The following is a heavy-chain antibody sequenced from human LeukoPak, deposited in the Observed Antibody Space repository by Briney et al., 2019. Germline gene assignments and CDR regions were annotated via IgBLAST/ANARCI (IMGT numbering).Heavy chain of an antibody. J-gene: IGHJ4*02. CDR3: ARPSSSGSYYY. D-gene: IGHD1-26*01. Sequence: SETLPLTCTVSGDSISSSGHWWGWIRQPPGEGLEWIGSISYSGSPSYNPSLKSRVTISVDTSKNQLSLRLSSVTAADTAVYYCARPSSSGSYYYWGQGTLVTVS. V-gene: IGHV4-39*01. CDR1: GDSISSSGHW. CDR2: ISYSGSP.